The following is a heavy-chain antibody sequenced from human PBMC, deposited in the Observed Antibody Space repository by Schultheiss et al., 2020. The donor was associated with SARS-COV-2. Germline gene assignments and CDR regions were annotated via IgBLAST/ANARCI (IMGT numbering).Heavy chain of an antibody. CDR3: TTVAGYCSSTSCPGGFDY. Sequence: GGSLRLSCAASGFTFSSYAMHWVRQAPGKGLEYVSAISSNGGSTYYADSVKGRFTISRDNSKNTLYLQMNSLRSEDMAVYYCTTVAGYCSSTSCPGGFDYWGQGTLVTVSS. D-gene: IGHD2-2*01. J-gene: IGHJ4*02. CDR2: ISSNGGST. V-gene: IGHV3-64*04. CDR1: GFTFSSYA.